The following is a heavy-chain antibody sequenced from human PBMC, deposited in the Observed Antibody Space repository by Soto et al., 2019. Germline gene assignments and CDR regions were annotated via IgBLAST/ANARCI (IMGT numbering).Heavy chain of an antibody. D-gene: IGHD3-22*01. CDR1: GFTLRNYA. Sequence: EVQMLESGGGLVQPGGSLRLSCAASGFTLRNYAMSWVRQAPGKGLEWVSDISGTGGSTYYADSVKGRFTISRDNSKNTLDLQMNSLRAEDTAVYYCASRHYHDTPGHFEYWGQGTLVTVSS. CDR2: ISGTGGST. V-gene: IGHV3-23*01. J-gene: IGHJ4*02. CDR3: ASRHYHDTPGHFEY.